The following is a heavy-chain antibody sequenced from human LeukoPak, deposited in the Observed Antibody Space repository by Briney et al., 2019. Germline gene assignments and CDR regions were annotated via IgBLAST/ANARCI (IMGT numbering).Heavy chain of an antibody. CDR3: ARDGWKNDFWSRGASVS. J-gene: IGHJ3*02. V-gene: IGHV1-46*01. CDR1: GYTFTSYY. CDR2: INPSGGST. D-gene: IGHD3-3*01. Sequence: GALVKVSCKASGYTFTSYYMHWVRQAPGQGLEWKGRINPSGGSTSYAQKFQGRVTMTRDTSTSTVYMELSSLRSEDTAVYYCARDGWKNDFWSRGASVSWGQGTMVTVSS.